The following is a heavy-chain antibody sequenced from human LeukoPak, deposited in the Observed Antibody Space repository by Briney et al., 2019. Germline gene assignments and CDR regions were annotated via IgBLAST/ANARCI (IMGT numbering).Heavy chain of an antibody. CDR1: GYTFTSYG. Sequence: AASVKVSCKASGYTFTSYGISWARQAPGQGLEWMGWISAYNGNTNYAQKLQGRVTMTTDTSTSTAYMELRSLRSDDTAVYYCARVEDGSSWYPPDYWGQGTLVTVSS. D-gene: IGHD6-13*01. V-gene: IGHV1-18*01. CDR3: ARVEDGSSWYPPDY. J-gene: IGHJ4*02. CDR2: ISAYNGNT.